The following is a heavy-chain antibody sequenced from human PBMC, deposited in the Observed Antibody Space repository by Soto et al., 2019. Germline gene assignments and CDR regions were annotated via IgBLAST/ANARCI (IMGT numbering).Heavy chain of an antibody. V-gene: IGHV1-3*01. D-gene: IGHD5-18*01. CDR2: INAGNGNT. CDR1: GYTFTSYA. Sequence: ASVKVSCKASGYTFTSYAMHWVRQAPGQRLEWMGWINAGNGNTKYSQKFQGRVTITRDTSASTAYMELSSLRAEDTAVYYCARDTAPPRDAFDIWGQGTMVTVSS. CDR3: ARDTAPPRDAFDI. J-gene: IGHJ3*02.